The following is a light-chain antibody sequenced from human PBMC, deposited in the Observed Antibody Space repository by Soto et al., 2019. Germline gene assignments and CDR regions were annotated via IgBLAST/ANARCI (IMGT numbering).Light chain of an antibody. CDR2: EVN. CDR3: SSYAGGNNFV. V-gene: IGLV2-8*01. Sequence: QSVLTQPPSASGSPGQSVTISCTGTSNDVGYYDYVSWYQQYPGKAPKLMIYEVNKRPSGVPDRFSGSKSGNTAFLTVSGLWAEDEAEYHCSSYAGGNNFVFGTGTKLTVL. J-gene: IGLJ1*01. CDR1: SNDVGYYDY.